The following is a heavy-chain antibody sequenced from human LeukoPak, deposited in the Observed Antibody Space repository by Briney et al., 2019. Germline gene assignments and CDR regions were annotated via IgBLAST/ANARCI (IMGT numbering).Heavy chain of an antibody. Sequence: ASVKVSCKASGGTFSSYAISWVRQAPGQGLEWMGWINPKSGGANYAQKFQGRVTMTSDTSISTAYMELSRLRLDDTAVYFCARATCGGDCYPGGYFYYYMDVWDKGTTVTISS. J-gene: IGHJ6*03. CDR2: INPKSGGA. V-gene: IGHV1-2*02. CDR3: ARATCGGDCYPGGYFYYYMDV. D-gene: IGHD2-21*02. CDR1: GGTFSSYA.